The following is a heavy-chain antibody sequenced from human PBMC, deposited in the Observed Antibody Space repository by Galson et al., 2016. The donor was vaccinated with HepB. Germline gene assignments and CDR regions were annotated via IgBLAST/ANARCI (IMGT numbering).Heavy chain of an antibody. CDR1: GFTFSKYA. Sequence: SLRLSCAASGFTFSKYAMHWVRQAPGKGLEWVAVISSDGNNEYYADSVRGRFSVSRDQAKNTLYMQMNSLRAEDTAVYYCARDSDTSGLHWYFDLWGRGTLVTVSS. V-gene: IGHV3-30*04. CDR2: ISSDGNNE. J-gene: IGHJ2*01. D-gene: IGHD3-22*01. CDR3: ARDSDTSGLHWYFDL.